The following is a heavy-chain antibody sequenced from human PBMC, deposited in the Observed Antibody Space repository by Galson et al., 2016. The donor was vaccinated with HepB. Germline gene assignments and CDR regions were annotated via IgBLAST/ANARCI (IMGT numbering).Heavy chain of an antibody. Sequence: SETLSLTCTVTGGSISSFTYYWGWIRQPPGKGLEWIGSIYYSGSTYYNPSLKSRVTISVDTPKNQFSLKLSSVTAADTAVYYCARHSITVTGTLKLWGRGTLVTVSS. CDR1: GGSISSFTYY. V-gene: IGHV4-39*01. CDR2: IYYSGST. J-gene: IGHJ2*01. D-gene: IGHD6-19*01. CDR3: ARHSITVTGTLKL.